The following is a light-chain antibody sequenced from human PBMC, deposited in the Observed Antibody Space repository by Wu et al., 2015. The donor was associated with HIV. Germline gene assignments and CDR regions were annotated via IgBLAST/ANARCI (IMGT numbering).Light chain of an antibody. Sequence: GERAILSCKASQSVSAYLAWYQQHPRPGSHGSSSMMQSKRATGVPARFSGSGSGTDFTLTISSLEPEDFAVYYCQQRTSWAPPLTFGGGTKVEIK. V-gene: IGKV3-11*01. CDR2: MQS. J-gene: IGKJ4*01. CDR1: QSVSAY. CDR3: QQRTSWAPPLT.